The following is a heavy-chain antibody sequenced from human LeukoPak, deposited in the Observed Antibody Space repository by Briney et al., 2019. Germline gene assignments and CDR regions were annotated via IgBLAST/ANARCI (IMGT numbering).Heavy chain of an antibody. V-gene: IGHV3-23*01. CDR1: GFTFSSYA. Sequence: GGSLRLSCAASGFTFSSYAMSWVRQAPGKGLEWVSAISGSGGSTYYADSVKGRLTISRDNSKNPLYLQMNSLRAEDTAVYYCAKEMGPYYYDSSGYYPFDYWGQGTLVTVSS. J-gene: IGHJ4*02. CDR3: AKEMGPYYYDSSGYYPFDY. D-gene: IGHD3-22*01. CDR2: ISGSGGST.